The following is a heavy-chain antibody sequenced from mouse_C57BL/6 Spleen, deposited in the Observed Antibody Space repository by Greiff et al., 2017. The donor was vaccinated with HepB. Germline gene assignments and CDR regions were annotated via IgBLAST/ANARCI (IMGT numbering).Heavy chain of an antibody. CDR3: ARQGYYGSSHWYFDV. D-gene: IGHD1-1*01. CDR2: ISSGGSYT. Sequence: EVKLQESGGDLVKPGGSLKLSCAASGFTFSSYGMSWVRQTPDKRLEWVATISSGGSYTYYPDSVKGRFTISRDNAKNTLYLQMSSLKSEDTAMYYCARQGYYGSSHWYFDVWGTGTTVTVSS. CDR1: GFTFSSYG. V-gene: IGHV5-6*01. J-gene: IGHJ1*03.